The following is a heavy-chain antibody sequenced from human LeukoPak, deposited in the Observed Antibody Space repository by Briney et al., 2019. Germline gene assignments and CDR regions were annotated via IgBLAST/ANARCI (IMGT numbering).Heavy chain of an antibody. D-gene: IGHD6-13*01. J-gene: IGHJ4*02. Sequence: VASLKVSCKASGYTFTSYGISWVRQAPGQGLEWMGWISAYNGNTNYAQKYQARVTITTDTSTSTAYMELRSLRSDDTAVYYCARVAAAGTSGVDYWGQGTLVTVSS. CDR2: ISAYNGNT. V-gene: IGHV1-18*01. CDR1: GYTFTSYG. CDR3: ARVAAAGTSGVDY.